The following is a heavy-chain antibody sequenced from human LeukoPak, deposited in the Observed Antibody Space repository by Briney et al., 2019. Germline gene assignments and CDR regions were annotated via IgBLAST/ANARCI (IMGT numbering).Heavy chain of an antibody. CDR2: ISSSSSYI. CDR3: ATDSSGYYWEPDY. V-gene: IGHV3-21*01. J-gene: IGHJ4*02. Sequence: GGSLRLSRAASGFTFSSYSMNWVRQAPGKGLEWVSSISSSSSYIHYADSVKGRFTISRDNARNSLYLQMNSLRAEDTAVYYCATDSSGYYWEPDYWGQGTLVTVSS. CDR1: GFTFSSYS. D-gene: IGHD3-22*01.